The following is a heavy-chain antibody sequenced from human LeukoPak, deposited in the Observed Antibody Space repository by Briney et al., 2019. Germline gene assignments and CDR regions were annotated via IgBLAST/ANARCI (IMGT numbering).Heavy chain of an antibody. J-gene: IGHJ4*02. V-gene: IGHV4-4*07. CDR1: GGSISNSY. Sequence: AETLSLTCTVSGGSISNSYGSWMRQPAGGGLEWIGRNYSSGSTKYNPSLERRVTMSVDASKSQVSLKLTSVTAADTAVYYCERDKGGSALPATARFDYWGQGILVTVFS. CDR3: ERDKGGSALPATARFDY. CDR2: NYSSGST. D-gene: IGHD2-15*01.